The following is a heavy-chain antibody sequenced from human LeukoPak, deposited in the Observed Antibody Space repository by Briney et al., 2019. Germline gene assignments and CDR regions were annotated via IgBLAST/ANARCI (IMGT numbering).Heavy chain of an antibody. J-gene: IGHJ6*03. D-gene: IGHD3-10*01. Sequence: ASVKVSCKASGYTFTGYYMHWVRQAPGQGLEWMGRINPNSGGTNYAQKFQGGVTMTRDTSISTAYMELSRLRSDDTAVYYCARGSYGSGSHETYYYYYYMDVWGKGTTVTVSS. CDR3: ARGSYGSGSHETYYYYYYMDV. CDR2: INPNSGGT. CDR1: GYTFTGYY. V-gene: IGHV1-2*06.